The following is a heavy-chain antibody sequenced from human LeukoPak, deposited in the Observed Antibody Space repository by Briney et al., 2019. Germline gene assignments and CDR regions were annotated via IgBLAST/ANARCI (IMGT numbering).Heavy chain of an antibody. D-gene: IGHD6-13*01. CDR1: GFTFSSYS. CDR3: ARELSKAAAGDY. CDR2: ISSSSSYI. J-gene: IGHJ4*02. V-gene: IGHV3-21*01. Sequence: GGSLRLSCAASGFTFSSYSMNWVRQAPGKGLEWVSSISSSSSYIYYADSVKGRFTISRDNAKNSLYLQMNSLRAEDTAVYYCARELSKAAAGDYWGQGTLVTVSS.